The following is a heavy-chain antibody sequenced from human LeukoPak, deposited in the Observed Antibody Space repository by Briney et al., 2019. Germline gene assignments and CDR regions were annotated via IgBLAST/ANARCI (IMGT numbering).Heavy chain of an antibody. CDR2: FNTYTGNP. Sequence: ASVKVSCKASGYTFTSYAMNWVRQAPGQGLEGMGGFNTYTGNPTYAQGCTGRFVFSLDTSVSTAYLQISSLKAEDTAAYYCARDPGYCSSTSCYTQPLDYWGQGTLVPVSS. CDR1: GYTFTSYA. J-gene: IGHJ4*02. V-gene: IGHV7-4-1*02. CDR3: ARDPGYCSSTSCYTQPLDY. D-gene: IGHD2-2*02.